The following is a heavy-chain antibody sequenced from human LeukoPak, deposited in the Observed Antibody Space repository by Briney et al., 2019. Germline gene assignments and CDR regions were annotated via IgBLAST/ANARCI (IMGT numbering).Heavy chain of an antibody. CDR3: ARATYYYGSGSYYYYYYYMDV. D-gene: IGHD3-10*01. J-gene: IGHJ6*03. CDR1: GFTFSSYW. V-gene: IGHV3-74*01. CDR2: INIDGSST. Sequence: GGSLRLSCAASGFTFSSYWMHWVRQAPGKGLVWFSRINIDGSSTSYADSVKGRFTISRDNAKNTLYLQMNSLRAEDTAVYYCARATYYYGSGSYYYYYYYMDVWGKGTTVTVSS.